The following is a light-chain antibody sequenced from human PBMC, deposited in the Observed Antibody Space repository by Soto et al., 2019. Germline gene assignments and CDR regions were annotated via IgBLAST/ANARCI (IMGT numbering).Light chain of an antibody. V-gene: IGLV2-14*03. J-gene: IGLJ2*01. CDR3: CSYTSSSTPVV. Sequence: QSALTQPASVSGSPGQSITISCTGTSSDVGGYNYVSWYQQHPGKAPKLMIYDVSNRPSGVSKRFSGSKSGNTASLTISGLQAEDEADYYCCSYTSSSTPVVFGGVTKLTVL. CDR1: SSDVGGYNY. CDR2: DVS.